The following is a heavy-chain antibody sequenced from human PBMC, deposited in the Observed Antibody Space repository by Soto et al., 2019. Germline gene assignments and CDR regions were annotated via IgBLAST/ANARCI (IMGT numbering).Heavy chain of an antibody. CDR3: ARGDKRENYYDSSGYYPGGTDWFDP. Sequence: AASVKVSCKASGYTLTSYGISWVRQAPGQGLEWMGWISAYNGNTNYAQKLQGRVTMTTDTSTSTAYMELRSLRSDDTAVYYCARGDKRENYYDSSGYYPGGTDWFDPWGQGTLVTVSS. J-gene: IGHJ5*02. CDR1: GYTLTSYG. CDR2: ISAYNGNT. D-gene: IGHD3-22*01. V-gene: IGHV1-18*01.